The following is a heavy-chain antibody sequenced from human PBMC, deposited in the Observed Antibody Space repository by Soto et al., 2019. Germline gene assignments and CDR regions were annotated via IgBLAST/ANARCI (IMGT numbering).Heavy chain of an antibody. CDR3: ARVKVTMVRAQRAFDI. Sequence: AASVKVSCKASGYTFTSYDINWVRQATGQGLEWMGWMNPNSGNTGYAQKFQGRVTMTRNTSISTAYMELSSLRSEDTAVYYCARVKVTMVRAQRAFDIWGQGTMVTVSS. J-gene: IGHJ3*02. V-gene: IGHV1-8*01. CDR1: GYTFTSYD. D-gene: IGHD3-10*01. CDR2: MNPNSGNT.